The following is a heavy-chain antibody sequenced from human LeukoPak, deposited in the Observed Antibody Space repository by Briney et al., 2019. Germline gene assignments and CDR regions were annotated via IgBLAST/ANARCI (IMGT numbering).Heavy chain of an antibody. CDR1: GGSISSYY. CDR2: IYYSGST. Sequence: SETLSLTCTVSGGSISSYYWSWIRQPPGKGLEWIGYIYYSGSTNYNPSLKSRVTISVDTSKNQFSLKLSSVTAADTAVYYCARRQSRAQFDYRGQGTLVTVSS. CDR3: ARRQSRAQFDY. V-gene: IGHV4-59*01. D-gene: IGHD4-11*01. J-gene: IGHJ4*02.